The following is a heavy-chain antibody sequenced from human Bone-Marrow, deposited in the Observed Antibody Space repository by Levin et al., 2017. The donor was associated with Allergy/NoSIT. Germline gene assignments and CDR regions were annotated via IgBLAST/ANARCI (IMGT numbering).Heavy chain of an antibody. CDR1: GFTFSSYW. D-gene: IGHD3-10*01. V-gene: IGHV3-7*01. Sequence: PSGGSLRLSCAASGFTFSSYWMTWVRQAPGKGLEWVANIIYDGSEKYYVDSVKGRFSISRDNAKNSVYLQMNSLRVEDTAVYYCARVRGSFGMDVWGQGTTVTVSS. CDR2: IIYDGSEK. CDR3: ARVRGSFGMDV. J-gene: IGHJ6*02.